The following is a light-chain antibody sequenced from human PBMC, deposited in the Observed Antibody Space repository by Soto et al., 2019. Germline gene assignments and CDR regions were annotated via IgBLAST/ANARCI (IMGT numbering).Light chain of an antibody. V-gene: IGKV1-12*01. CDR2: EAS. Sequence: DIQMTQSPSSVSASVGDRVTITCRASQSISSSLAWYQQKPGTVPKLLIYEASSLQSGVPSRFSGSGAGTEFTLSITSLQPEDFGTYYCQQGDSFPITFGQGTRLEIK. J-gene: IGKJ5*01. CDR3: QQGDSFPIT. CDR1: QSISSS.